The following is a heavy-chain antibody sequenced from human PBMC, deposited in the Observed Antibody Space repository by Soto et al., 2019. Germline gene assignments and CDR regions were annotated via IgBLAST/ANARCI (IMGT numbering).Heavy chain of an antibody. CDR2: IIPIFGTA. J-gene: IGHJ4*02. CDR1: GGTFSSYA. CDR3: ARGQDVDTAMVMRNGEYYFDY. D-gene: IGHD5-18*01. V-gene: IGHV1-69*01. Sequence: QVQLVQSGAEVKKPGSSVKVSCKASGGTFSSYAISWVRQAPGQGLEWMGGIIPIFGTANYAQKFQGRVTITADESTSTAYMELSSLRSEDTAVYYCARGQDVDTAMVMRNGEYYFDYWSQGTLVTVSS.